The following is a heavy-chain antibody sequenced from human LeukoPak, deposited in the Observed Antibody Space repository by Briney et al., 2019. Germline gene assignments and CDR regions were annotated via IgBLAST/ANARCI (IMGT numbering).Heavy chain of an antibody. J-gene: IGHJ5*02. CDR2: INPSGGST. D-gene: IGHD2-15*01. CDR1: GYTFTSYY. CDR3: ASSGPGYCSGGSCYQNWFDP. Sequence: VSVKVSCKASGYTFTSYYMHWVRQAPGQGLEWMGIINPSGGSTSYAQKFQGRVTMTRDMSTSTVYMELSSLRSEDTAVYYCASSGPGYCSGGSCYQNWFDPWGQGTLVTVSS. V-gene: IGHV1-46*01.